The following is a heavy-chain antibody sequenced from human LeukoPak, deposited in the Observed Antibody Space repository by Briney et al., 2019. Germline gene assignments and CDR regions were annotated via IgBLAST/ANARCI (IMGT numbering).Heavy chain of an antibody. D-gene: IGHD3-10*01. CDR1: GGTFSSYA. CDR3: ARWDGSGSYPIDY. V-gene: IGHV1-69*13. CDR2: IIPIFGTA. J-gene: IGHJ4*02. Sequence: SVKVSCKASGGTFSSYAISWVRQAPGQGLEWMGGIIPIFGTANYAQKFQGRVTITADETTSTAYMELSSLRSEDTAVYYCARWDGSGSYPIDYWGQGTLVTVSS.